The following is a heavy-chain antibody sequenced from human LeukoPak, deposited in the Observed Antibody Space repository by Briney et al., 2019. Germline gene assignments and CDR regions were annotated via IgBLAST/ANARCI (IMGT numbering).Heavy chain of an antibody. CDR3: ALHMVFLGAFDI. D-gene: IGHD2-8*01. Sequence: SGPTLVKPTQTLTLTCTFSGFSLSTSGVGVGWIRQPPGKALEWLALIYWDDDKLYSPSLKSRLTITKDTSKNQVVLTMTNMDPVDTATYYCALHMVFLGAFDIWGQGTMVTVSS. V-gene: IGHV2-5*02. CDR2: IYWDDDK. J-gene: IGHJ3*02. CDR1: GFSLSTSGVG.